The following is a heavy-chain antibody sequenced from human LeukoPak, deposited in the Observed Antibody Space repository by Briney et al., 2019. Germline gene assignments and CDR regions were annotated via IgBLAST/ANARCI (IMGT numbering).Heavy chain of an antibody. J-gene: IGHJ4*02. D-gene: IGHD3-9*01. CDR1: GFSFRSYW. CDR3: AKGDDILTGYLAYFDY. Sequence: GGSLRLSCAASGFSFRSYWMHWVRQAPGKGLVWVSRINGGGDNTSYADSVKGRFTISRDNAKNTLYLQVNSLRAEDTAVYYCAKGDDILTGYLAYFDYWGQGTLVTVSS. V-gene: IGHV3-74*01. CDR2: INGGGDNT.